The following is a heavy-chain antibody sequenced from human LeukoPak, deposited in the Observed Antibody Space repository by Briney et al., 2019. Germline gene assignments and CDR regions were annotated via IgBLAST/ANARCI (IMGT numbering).Heavy chain of an antibody. J-gene: IGHJ4*02. CDR1: GFTFSSFA. D-gene: IGHD3-10*01. CDR2: ISNSGGST. Sequence: GGSLRLSCAGSGFTFSSFAMSWVRQAPGKGLEWVSGISNSGGSTYYADSVKGRFTISRDNFKNTLYLQMNSLRDEDTAVYYCAKVAHDSGSYYPDYWGQGTLVTVSS. V-gene: IGHV3-23*01. CDR3: AKVAHDSGSYYPDY.